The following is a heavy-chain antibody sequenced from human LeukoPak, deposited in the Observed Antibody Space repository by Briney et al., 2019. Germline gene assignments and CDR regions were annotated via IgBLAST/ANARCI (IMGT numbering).Heavy chain of an antibody. CDR1: GFSLSDYY. CDR2: LSMSGTST. CDR3: ARFHLRPH. V-gene: IGHV3-11*01. Sequence: GGTLRLSCAASGFSLSDYYVTWIRQPPGKGLEWVSYLSMSGTSTKYADSVKGRFTISRDNAKNLVFLDMTGLRADDTAVYYCARFHLRPHWGQGTLVTVSS. D-gene: IGHD1-14*01. J-gene: IGHJ4*02.